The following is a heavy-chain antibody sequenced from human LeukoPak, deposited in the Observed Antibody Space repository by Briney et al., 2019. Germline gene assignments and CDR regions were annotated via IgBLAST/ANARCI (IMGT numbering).Heavy chain of an antibody. CDR1: GFSFSRNG. Sequence: GGSLRLSCAASGFSFSRNGMHWVRQAPGKGLEWVAVISYDGSDKYHADSVKGRFTISRDNSKNTLYLQMNSLRAEDTAVYYCAKGKYQLREGWFDPWGQGTLVTVSS. CDR3: AKGKYQLREGWFDP. D-gene: IGHD2-2*01. CDR2: ISYDGSDK. J-gene: IGHJ5*02. V-gene: IGHV3-30*18.